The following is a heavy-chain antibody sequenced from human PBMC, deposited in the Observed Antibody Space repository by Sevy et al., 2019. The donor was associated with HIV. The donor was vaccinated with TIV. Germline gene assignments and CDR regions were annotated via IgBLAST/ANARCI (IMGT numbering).Heavy chain of an antibody. CDR3: AREIAAAGSY. Sequence: GGSLRLSCAASAFTFSNYWMNSVLEAPAKGLEWVANRKQDGSVKYYVDSVKGRFTISRDNAKNSLYLQMNSLRAEDTAVYYCAREIAAAGSYWGQGTLVTVSS. CDR1: AFTFSNYW. V-gene: IGHV3-7*01. D-gene: IGHD6-13*01. CDR2: RKQDGSVK. J-gene: IGHJ4*02.